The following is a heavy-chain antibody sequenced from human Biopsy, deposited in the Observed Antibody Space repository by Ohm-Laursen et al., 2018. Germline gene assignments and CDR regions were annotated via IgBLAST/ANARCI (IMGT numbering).Heavy chain of an antibody. CDR3: ARDSGILNYGNFKYYHYYGMDV. D-gene: IGHD4-11*01. CDR2: IYYSVMT. CDR1: GDSVTKYY. Sequence: SQTLSLTWTVSGDSVTKYYWSWIRQPPGKGLEWIGHIYYSVMTNYSPSLQSRVSISVDTSRNQVSLTLGSVTAADTAVYYCARDSGILNYGNFKYYHYYGMDVWGQGTKVTVSS. V-gene: IGHV4-59*02. J-gene: IGHJ6*02.